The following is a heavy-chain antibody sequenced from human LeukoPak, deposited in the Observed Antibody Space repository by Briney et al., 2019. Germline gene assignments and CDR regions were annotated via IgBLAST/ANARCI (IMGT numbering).Heavy chain of an antibody. CDR3: ARVPKFIAAAGTVLKYYYYGMDV. CDR1: GGSFSGYY. J-gene: IGHJ6*02. V-gene: IGHV4-34*01. CDR2: INHSGST. D-gene: IGHD6-13*01. Sequence: SETLSLTCAVYGGSFSGYYWSWIRQPPGKGLEWIGEINHSGSTNYNPSLKSRVTISEDTSKNQFSLKLSSVTAADTAVYYCARVPKFIAAAGTVLKYYYYGMDVWGQGTTVTVSS.